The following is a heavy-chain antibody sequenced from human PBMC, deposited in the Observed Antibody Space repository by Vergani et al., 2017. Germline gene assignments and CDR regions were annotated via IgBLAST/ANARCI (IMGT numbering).Heavy chain of an antibody. CDR1: GGSFSDYY. V-gene: IGHV4-34*01. J-gene: IGHJ4*02. CDR2: VNHGGST. CDR3: ARARYVGATRLFLDY. D-gene: IGHD1-26*01. Sequence: QVQLQEWGAGLLKTSETLSLTCGVSGGSFSDYYWSWIRQAPGMGLEWIGEVNHGGSTNYNPSLKSRVSISVDTSKNQFSLQLTSVTAADSALYFCARARYVGATRLFLDYWGQGTLVTVSS.